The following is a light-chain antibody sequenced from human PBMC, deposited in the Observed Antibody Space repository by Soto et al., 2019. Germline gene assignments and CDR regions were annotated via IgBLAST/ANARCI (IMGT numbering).Light chain of an antibody. V-gene: IGKV1-5*03. CDR2: KAC. J-gene: IGKJ2*01. Sequence: DIPMTQSPSTLSASVGDRVTITCRASQSISSWLAWYQQKPGKAHKLLIYKACSLDSGVPSRFSGSGSGTEFTLTISSLHPDDFATYYCQQYNNYLYTFGQGTKLEIK. CDR3: QQYNNYLYT. CDR1: QSISSW.